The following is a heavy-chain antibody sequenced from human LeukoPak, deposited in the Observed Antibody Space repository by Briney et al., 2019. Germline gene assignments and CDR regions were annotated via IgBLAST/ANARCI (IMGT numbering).Heavy chain of an antibody. CDR3: ARALSPFYYDFWKTYYFGY. D-gene: IGHD3-3*01. V-gene: IGHV4-31*03. Sequence: SETLSLTCTVSGGSISSGGYYWSWIRQHPGKGLEWIGYIYYSGSTYYNPSLKSRVTISVDTSKNQFSLKLSSVTAADTAVYYCARALSPFYYDFWKTYYFGYWGQGTLVTVSS. J-gene: IGHJ4*02. CDR1: GGSISSGGYY. CDR2: IYYSGST.